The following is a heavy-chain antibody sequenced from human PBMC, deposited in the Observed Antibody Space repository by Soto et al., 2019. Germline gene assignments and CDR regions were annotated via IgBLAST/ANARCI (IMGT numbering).Heavy chain of an antibody. CDR2: IYYSGST. V-gene: IGHV4-59*01. CDR1: GGSISSYY. Sequence: QVQLQESGPGLVKPSETLSLTCTVSGGSISSYYWSWIRQPPGKGLEWIGCIYYSGSTNYNPSLKRRVTISVDTSKTQFSLNLRSVTAADTAVYYCARGRWLQLIYFDYGGQGTLVRLL. J-gene: IGHJ4*02. CDR3: ARGRWLQLIYFDY. D-gene: IGHD5-12*01.